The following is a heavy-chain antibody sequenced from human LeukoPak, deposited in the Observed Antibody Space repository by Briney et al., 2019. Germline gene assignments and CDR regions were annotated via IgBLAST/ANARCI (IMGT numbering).Heavy chain of an antibody. J-gene: IGHJ4*02. CDR3: ARGRRPAV. CDR1: GGSFSGYY. CDR2: INHSGST. Sequence: SETLSLTCAVYGGSFSGYYWSWIRQPPGKGLEWIGEINHSGSTNYNPSLKSRVTISVDTSKNQFSLKLSSVTAADTAVYYCARGRRPAVRGQGTLVTVSS. V-gene: IGHV4-34*01.